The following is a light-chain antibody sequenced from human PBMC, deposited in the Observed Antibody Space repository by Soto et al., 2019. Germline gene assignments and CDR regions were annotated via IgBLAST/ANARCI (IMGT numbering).Light chain of an antibody. V-gene: IGKV1-27*01. CDR3: QKHNSAPFT. Sequence: DIQMTQSPSSLSASVGDRVTITCRASQGISNYLAWYQRKPGKVPKLLIYGASTLQSGVPSRFSGSGSGTDFTLTITSLQPEDVATYYCQKHNSAPFTFAPGTKVDVK. CDR1: QGISNY. CDR2: GAS. J-gene: IGKJ3*01.